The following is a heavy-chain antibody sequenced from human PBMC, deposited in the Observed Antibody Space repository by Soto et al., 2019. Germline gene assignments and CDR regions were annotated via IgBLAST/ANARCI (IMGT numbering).Heavy chain of an antibody. CDR2: ISGSGGST. V-gene: IGHV3-23*01. Sequence: EVQLLESGGGLVQPGGSLRLSCAASGFTFSSYAMSWVRQAPGKGLEWVSAISGSGGSTYYADSVKGRFTISRDNSKNKLYLQMNSLRAEDTAVYYCAKDGRTAAGTNWYFDLWGRGTLVTVSS. CDR3: AKDGRTAAGTNWYFDL. D-gene: IGHD6-13*01. CDR1: GFTFSSYA. J-gene: IGHJ2*01.